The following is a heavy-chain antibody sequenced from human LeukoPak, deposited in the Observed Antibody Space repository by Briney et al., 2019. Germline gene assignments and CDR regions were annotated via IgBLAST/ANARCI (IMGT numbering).Heavy chain of an antibody. CDR3: ARGGQGDGYSADEAFDF. CDR1: GDSVSSNSTA. CDR2: TYYRSKWYS. D-gene: IGHD5-24*01. Sequence: SQTLSLTFAISGDSVSSNSTARNWLRQSPSRGLEWLGRTYYRSKWYSDYAVSVKSRITINPDTSKNQFSLQLNSVTPEDTAVYYCARGGQGDGYSADEAFDFWGQGTMVTVSS. J-gene: IGHJ3*01. V-gene: IGHV6-1*01.